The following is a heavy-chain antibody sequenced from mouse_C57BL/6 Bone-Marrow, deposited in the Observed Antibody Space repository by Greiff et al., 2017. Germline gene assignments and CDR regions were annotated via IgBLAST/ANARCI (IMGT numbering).Heavy chain of an antibody. CDR3: ARNYYGSSLYAMDY. V-gene: IGHV15-2*01. J-gene: IGHJ4*01. CDR1: DSEVFPIAY. Sequence: VQLQQSGSELRSPGSSVKLSCKDFDSEVFPIAYMSWVRQKPGHGFEWIGGILPSIGRTIYGEKFEDKATLDADTLSNTAYLELNSLTSEDSAIYYCARNYYGSSLYAMDYWGQGTSVTVSS. CDR2: ILPSIGRT. D-gene: IGHD1-1*01.